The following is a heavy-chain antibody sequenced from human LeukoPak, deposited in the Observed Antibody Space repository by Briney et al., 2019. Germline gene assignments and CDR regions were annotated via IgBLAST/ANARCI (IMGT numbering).Heavy chain of an antibody. J-gene: IGHJ4*02. CDR2: ISAYNGNT. CDR1: GYTFTSYG. Sequence: RASVKVSCKASGYTFTSYGINWVRQAPGQGLEWMGWISAYNGNTNYAQKLQGRVTMTTDTSTSTAYMELSRLRSDDTAVYYCARDRCSSTSCYRFDYWGQGTLVTVSS. D-gene: IGHD2-2*01. CDR3: ARDRCSSTSCYRFDY. V-gene: IGHV1-18*01.